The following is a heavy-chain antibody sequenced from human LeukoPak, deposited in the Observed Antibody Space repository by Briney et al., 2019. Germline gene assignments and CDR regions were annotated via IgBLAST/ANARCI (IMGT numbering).Heavy chain of an antibody. CDR2: INPNSGGT. J-gene: IGHJ6*03. Sequence: GASVKVSCKASGYTFTGYYMHWVRQAPGQGLEWTGWINPNSGGTNYAQKFQGRVTMTRDTSISTAYMELSRLRSDDTAVYYCARAYYYYYYMDVWGKGTTVTVSS. V-gene: IGHV1-2*02. CDR3: ARAYYYYYYMDV. CDR1: GYTFTGYY.